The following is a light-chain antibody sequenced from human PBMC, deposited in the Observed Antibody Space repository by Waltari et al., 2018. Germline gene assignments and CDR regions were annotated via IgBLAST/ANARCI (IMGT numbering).Light chain of an antibody. CDR2: VNN. Sequence: QSVLTQPPSLSGAPGQRVTISCAGNSSNIGAGFDVHWYQQFPGSAPRLLISVNNIRPSGVPDRFSASTSGTSASLAVSGLQAQDEADYYCQSYDISLSAYVFGGGTKLTVL. V-gene: IGLV1-40*01. CDR1: SSNIGAGFD. CDR3: QSYDISLSAYV. J-gene: IGLJ3*02.